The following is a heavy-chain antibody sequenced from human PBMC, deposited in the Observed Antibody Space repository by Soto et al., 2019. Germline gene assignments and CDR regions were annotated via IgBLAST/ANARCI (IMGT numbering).Heavy chain of an antibody. V-gene: IGHV1-18*01. J-gene: IGHJ4*02. Sequence: ASVKVSCKASGYTFTSYGISWVRQAPGQGLEWMGWISAYNGNTNYAQKLQGRVTMTTDTSTSTAYMELRSLRSDDTAVYYCAREEHRAVAGEANDYWGQGTLVTVSS. CDR3: AREEHRAVAGEANDY. D-gene: IGHD6-19*01. CDR2: ISAYNGNT. CDR1: GYTFTSYG.